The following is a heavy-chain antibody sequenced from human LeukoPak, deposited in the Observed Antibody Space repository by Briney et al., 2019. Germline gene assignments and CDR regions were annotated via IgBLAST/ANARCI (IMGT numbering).Heavy chain of an antibody. CDR3: VSWVGFGEYPFDY. CDR1: GGSISSSSYY. V-gene: IGHV4-39*07. Sequence: SETLSLTCTVSGGSISSSSYYWGWIRQPPGKGLEWIGSIYYSGSTYYNPSLKSRVTISVDTSKNQFSLKLSSVTAADTAVYYCVSWVGFGEYPFDYWGQGTLVTVSS. J-gene: IGHJ4*02. CDR2: IYYSGST. D-gene: IGHD3-10*01.